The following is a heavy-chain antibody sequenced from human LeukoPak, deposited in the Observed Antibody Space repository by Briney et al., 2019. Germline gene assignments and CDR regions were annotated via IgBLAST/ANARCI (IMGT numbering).Heavy chain of an antibody. CDR2: IYHSGST. CDR3: ASGEYQLLAFDY. J-gene: IGHJ4*02. CDR1: GYSISSGYY. V-gene: IGHV4-38-2*02. Sequence: SETLSLTCTVSGYSISSGYYWGWIRQPPGKGLEWIGSIYHSGSTYYNPSLKSRVTISVDTSKNQSSLKLSSVTAADTAVYYCASGEYQLLAFDYWGQGTLVTVSS. D-gene: IGHD2-2*01.